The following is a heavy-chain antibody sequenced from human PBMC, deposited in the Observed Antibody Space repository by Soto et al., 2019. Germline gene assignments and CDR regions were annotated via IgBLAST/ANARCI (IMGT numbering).Heavy chain of an antibody. CDR2: MNPNSGNT. V-gene: IGHV1-8*01. J-gene: IGHJ5*02. D-gene: IGHD6-19*01. CDR3: AREAAVAGTAFDH. CDR1: GYTFTSYD. Sequence: ASVKVSCKASGYTFTSYDINWVRQATGQGLEWMGWMNPNSGNTGYAQKFQGRVTMTRNTSISTAYMELSSLRSDDTAVYYCAREAAVAGTAFDHWGQGTLVTVSS.